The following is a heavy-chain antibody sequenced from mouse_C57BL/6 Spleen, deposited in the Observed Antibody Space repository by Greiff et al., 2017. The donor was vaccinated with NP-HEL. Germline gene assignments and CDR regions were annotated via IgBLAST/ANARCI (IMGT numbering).Heavy chain of an antibody. Sequence: QVQLQQSGPELVKPGASVKISCKASGYAFSSSWMNWVKQRPGKGLEWIGRIYPGDGDTNYNGKFKGKATLTADKSSSTAYMQLSSLTSEDSAVYFCARTDYGNFYWYFDVWGTGTTVTVSS. CDR2: IYPGDGDT. CDR3: ARTDYGNFYWYFDV. D-gene: IGHD2-1*01. V-gene: IGHV1-82*01. CDR1: GYAFSSSW. J-gene: IGHJ1*03.